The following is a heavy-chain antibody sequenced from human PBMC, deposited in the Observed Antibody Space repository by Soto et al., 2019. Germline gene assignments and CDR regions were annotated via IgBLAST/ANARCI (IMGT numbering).Heavy chain of an antibody. CDR1: RASVNSGGYS. V-gene: IGHV4-30-2*01. Sequence: QPQLQESGSGLVKASQTLSLTCIVSRASVNSGGYSWSWIRQPPGKALEWIGYIFDSESTYYNPSLKSRVTISVERSKNQFSLRLTSVTAADTAVYYCARERRYCSGGTCSDGLDVWGQGTTVTVSS. CDR2: IFDSEST. J-gene: IGHJ6*02. CDR3: ARERRYCSGGTCSDGLDV. D-gene: IGHD2-15*01.